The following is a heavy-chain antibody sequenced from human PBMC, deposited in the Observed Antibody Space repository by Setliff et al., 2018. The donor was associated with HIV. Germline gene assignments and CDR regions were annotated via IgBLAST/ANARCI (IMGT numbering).Heavy chain of an antibody. CDR1: GDSISSGSYF. J-gene: IGHJ4*02. CDR2: IYYTGFA. V-gene: IGHV4-39*02. D-gene: IGHD1-1*01. CDR3: TREGRGDPAMATTRIDY. Sequence: SETLSLTCSVSGDSISSGSYFWGWIRQTPGKGLEWIGNIYYTGFAYYNPSLKSRVTISLDTSNTHFFLNLTSVTDADTAVYFCTREGRGDPAMATTRIDYWGQGKRVTVSS.